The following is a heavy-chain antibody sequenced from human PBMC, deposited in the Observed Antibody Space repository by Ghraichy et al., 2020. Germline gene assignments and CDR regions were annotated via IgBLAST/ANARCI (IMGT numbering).Heavy chain of an antibody. Sequence: GGSLRLSCAASGFTFSSYAMSWVRQAPGKGLEWVSVISGSGGSTNYADSVKGRFTISRDNSKNTLYLQMNSLRAEDTAVYYCAKGSPSINRGGLDYWGQGTLVTVSS. J-gene: IGHJ4*02. D-gene: IGHD2/OR15-2a*01. CDR2: ISGSGGST. V-gene: IGHV3-23*01. CDR3: AKGSPSINRGGLDY. CDR1: GFTFSSYA.